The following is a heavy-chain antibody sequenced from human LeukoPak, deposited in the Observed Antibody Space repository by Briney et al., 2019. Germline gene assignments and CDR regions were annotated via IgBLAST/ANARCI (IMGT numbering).Heavy chain of an antibody. CDR3: AKLITIFGVVPPEGGMDV. CDR2: ISGSGGST. V-gene: IGHV3-23*01. J-gene: IGHJ6*02. CDR1: GFTFSSYA. Sequence: GGSLRLSCAASGFTFSSYAMSWVRQAPGKGLEWVSAISGSGGSTYYADSVKGRFTISRDNSKNTLYLQMNSLRAEDTAVYYCAKLITIFGVVPPEGGMDVWGQGTTVTVSS. D-gene: IGHD3-3*01.